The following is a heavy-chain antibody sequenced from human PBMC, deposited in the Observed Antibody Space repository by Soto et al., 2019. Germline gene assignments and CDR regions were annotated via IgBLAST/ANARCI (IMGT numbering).Heavy chain of an antibody. CDR3: ARVSFSVDTAMVGSYYYMDV. CDR2: INPSGGST. D-gene: IGHD5-18*01. V-gene: IGHV1-46*01. CDR1: GYNFTSYY. Sequence: GASVKVSCKASGYNFTSYYMHWVRQAPGQGLEWMGIINPSGGSTSYAQKFQGRVTMTRDTSTSTVYMELGSLRSEDTAVYYCARVSFSVDTAMVGSYYYMDVWGKGTTVTVSS. J-gene: IGHJ6*03.